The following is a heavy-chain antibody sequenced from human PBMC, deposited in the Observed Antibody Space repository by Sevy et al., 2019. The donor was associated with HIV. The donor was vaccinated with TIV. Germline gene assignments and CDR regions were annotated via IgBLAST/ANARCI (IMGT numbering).Heavy chain of an antibody. CDR2: LYSGGDT. CDR3: VRDAILFGGRSRKDGFDV. Sequence: GESLKISCAASGFIVSNNYMSWVRQAVGKGLEWVSVLYSGGDTDYADSVKGRFTISRDHSKNTLYLQMDSLRAEDTTVYYCVRDAILFGGRSRKDGFDVWGQGTKVTVSS. V-gene: IGHV3-53*01. J-gene: IGHJ3*01. CDR1: GFIVSNNY. D-gene: IGHD3-10*01.